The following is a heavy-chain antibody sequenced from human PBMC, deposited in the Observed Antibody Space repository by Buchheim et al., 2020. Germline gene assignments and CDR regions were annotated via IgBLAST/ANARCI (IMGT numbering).Heavy chain of an antibody. CDR3: ARDDRQVVWLDYYYGMDV. Sequence: QVQLVESGGGVVQPGRSLRLSCAASGFTFSSYAMHWVRQAPGKGLEWVAVISYDGSNKYYADSVKGRFTISRDNSKNTLYLQMNSLRAEDTAVYYCARDDRQVVWLDYYYGMDVWGQGTT. CDR2: ISYDGSNK. CDR1: GFTFSSYA. V-gene: IGHV3-30*04. J-gene: IGHJ6*02. D-gene: IGHD6-19*01.